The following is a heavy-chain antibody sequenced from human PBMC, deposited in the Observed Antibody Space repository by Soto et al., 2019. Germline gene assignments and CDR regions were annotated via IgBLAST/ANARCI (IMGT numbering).Heavy chain of an antibody. J-gene: IGHJ4*02. Sequence: PGGSLRLSCAASGFTFDDYAMHWVRQAPGKGLEWVSGISWNSGSIGYADSVKGRFTISRDNAKNSLYLQMNSLRAEDTALYYCAKDMLTAAGPLDYWGQGTLVTVSS. D-gene: IGHD6-13*01. CDR1: GFTFDDYA. V-gene: IGHV3-9*01. CDR3: AKDMLTAAGPLDY. CDR2: ISWNSGSI.